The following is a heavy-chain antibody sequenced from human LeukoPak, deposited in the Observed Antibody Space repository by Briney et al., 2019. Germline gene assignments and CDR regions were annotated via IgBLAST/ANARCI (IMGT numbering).Heavy chain of an antibody. Sequence: PGGSLRLSCAASGFTFSSYSMNWVRQAPGKGLEWVSAISGSGGSTYYADSVKGRFTISRDNSKNTLYLQMNSLRAEDTAVYYCAKDPPSYCSGGSCYPFPFDYWGQGTLVTVSS. V-gene: IGHV3-23*01. CDR3: AKDPPSYCSGGSCYPFPFDY. J-gene: IGHJ4*02. CDR2: ISGSGGST. D-gene: IGHD2-15*01. CDR1: GFTFSSYS.